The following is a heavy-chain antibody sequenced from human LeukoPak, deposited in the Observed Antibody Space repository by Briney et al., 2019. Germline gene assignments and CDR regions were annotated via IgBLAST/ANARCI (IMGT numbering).Heavy chain of an antibody. J-gene: IGHJ6*02. D-gene: IGHD1-1*01. CDR2: IWYDGSNK. V-gene: IGHV3-33*08. Sequence: GGSLRLSCAASGFTFSSYAMSWVRQAPGKGLEWVAVIWYDGSNKYYADSVKGRFTISRDNSKNTLYLQMNSLRAEDTAVYYCARVRLGTPYYYYYGMDVWGQGTTVTVSS. CDR1: GFTFSSYA. CDR3: ARVRLGTPYYYYYGMDV.